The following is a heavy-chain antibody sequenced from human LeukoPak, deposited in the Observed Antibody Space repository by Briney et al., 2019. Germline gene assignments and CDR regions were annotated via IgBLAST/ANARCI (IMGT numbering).Heavy chain of an antibody. CDR2: VYTSGTT. J-gene: IGHJ4*02. V-gene: IGHV4-4*09. CDR1: GGSISPYY. D-gene: IGHD1-26*01. CDR3: ARRAGIATGGGYDY. Sequence: SETLSLTCTVSGGSISPYYCSWIRQPPGKGLEWIGDVYTSGTTSYNPSLESRVTISLDTSKNQFSLKLSSVTAADTAVYHCARRAGIATGGGYDYWGQGTLVTVSS.